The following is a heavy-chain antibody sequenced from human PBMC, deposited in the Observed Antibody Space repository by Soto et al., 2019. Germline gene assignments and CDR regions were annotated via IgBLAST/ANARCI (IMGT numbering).Heavy chain of an antibody. Sequence: SETLSLTCTVSGGSISGYFWSWIRQPPGKGLEWIGYIHYSGSTDYNPSLKSRVTMSVDTSKSQFSLKLSSVTAADTAVYYCARPHGGSSGWDNWFDPWGQGTLVTVSS. V-gene: IGHV4-59*01. CDR2: IHYSGST. J-gene: IGHJ5*02. D-gene: IGHD6-25*01. CDR3: ARPHGGSSGWDNWFDP. CDR1: GGSISGYF.